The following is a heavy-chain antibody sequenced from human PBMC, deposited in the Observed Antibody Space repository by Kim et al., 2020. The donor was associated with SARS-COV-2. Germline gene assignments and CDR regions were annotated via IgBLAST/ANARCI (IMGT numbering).Heavy chain of an antibody. CDR1: GGTFSSYA. CDR3: ARDQDVAAAGTVAFDI. Sequence: SVKVSCKASGGTFSSYAISWVRQAPGQGLEWMGGIIPIFGTANYAQKFQGRVTITADESTSTAYMELSSLRSEDTAVYYCARDQDVAAAGTVAFDIWGQGTMVTVSS. CDR2: IIPIFGTA. V-gene: IGHV1-69*13. J-gene: IGHJ3*02. D-gene: IGHD6-13*01.